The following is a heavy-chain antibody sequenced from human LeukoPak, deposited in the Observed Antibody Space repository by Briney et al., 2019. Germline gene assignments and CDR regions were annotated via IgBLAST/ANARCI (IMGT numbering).Heavy chain of an antibody. CDR3: GRDGVFDY. V-gene: IGHV1-46*01. Sequence: GASVKVSCKASGYTFTTYNIHWVRQAPGQGLEWMGIINPSGYYKTYAQKFQGRVHMTRDKFTSQVHIELGRLTSEDNAGDYRGRDGVFDYWGQGTLVTVSS. CDR2: INPSGYYK. D-gene: IGHD3-10*01. J-gene: IGHJ4*02. CDR1: GYTFTTYN.